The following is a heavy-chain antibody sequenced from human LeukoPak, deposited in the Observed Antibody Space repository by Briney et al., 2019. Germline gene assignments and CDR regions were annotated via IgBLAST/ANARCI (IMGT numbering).Heavy chain of an antibody. D-gene: IGHD2-15*01. CDR3: ARRCSGGSCCDY. V-gene: IGHV4-4*02. Sequence: SETLSLTCAVSGGSISSSNWWSWVRQPPGKGMEWIGEIYHSGSTNYNPSLKSRVTISVDKSKNQLSLKLSAVTAADTAVYYCARRCSGGSCCDYWGQGTLVTVSS. CDR2: IYHSGST. J-gene: IGHJ4*02. CDR1: GGSISSSNW.